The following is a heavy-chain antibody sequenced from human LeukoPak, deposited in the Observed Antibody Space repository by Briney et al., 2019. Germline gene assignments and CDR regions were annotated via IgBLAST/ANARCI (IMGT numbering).Heavy chain of an antibody. CDR1: GGSFSGYH. D-gene: IGHD6-13*01. CDR2: INHSGST. J-gene: IGHJ6*03. Sequence: SETLSLTCAVYGGSFSGYHWSWIRQPPGKGLEWIGEINHSGSTNYNPSLKSRVTISIDTSKNHFSLKLSSVTAADTAVNYCARGGGAAAGHYYYYMDVWGKGTTVSVSS. V-gene: IGHV4-34*01. CDR3: ARGGGAAAGHYYYYMDV.